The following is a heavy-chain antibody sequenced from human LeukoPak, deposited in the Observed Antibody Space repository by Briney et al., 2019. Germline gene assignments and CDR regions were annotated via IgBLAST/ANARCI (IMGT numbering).Heavy chain of an antibody. CDR3: ARDRNWAFDY. J-gene: IGHJ4*02. V-gene: IGHV3-48*02. CDR1: GFTFSDYS. Sequence: GGSLRLSCAAFGFTFSDYSMNWDRQAPGKGLEWVSYINSGSHTIYYADSVKGRFTISRDNAKNSLYLQMNSLRDEDTAVYYCARDRNWAFDYWGPGTLVTVSS. CDR2: INSGSHTI. D-gene: IGHD7-27*01.